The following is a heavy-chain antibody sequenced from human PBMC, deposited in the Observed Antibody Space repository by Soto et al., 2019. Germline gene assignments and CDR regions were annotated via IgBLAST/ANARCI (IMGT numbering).Heavy chain of an antibody. D-gene: IGHD6-19*01. CDR2: VYYTGST. CDR1: GGSISGSY. Sequence: SETLSLTCSVSGGSISGSYWIWIRQSPGKGLEWLGYVYYTGSTNYSPSLRSRVSISVDTSKNEFSLRLSSVTAADTAVYFCARSVAVPGAHIDYWGQGTQVTVSS. J-gene: IGHJ4*02. V-gene: IGHV4-59*01. CDR3: ARSVAVPGAHIDY.